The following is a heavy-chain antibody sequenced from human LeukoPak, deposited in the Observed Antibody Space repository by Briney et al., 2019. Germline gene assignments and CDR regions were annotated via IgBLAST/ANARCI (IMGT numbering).Heavy chain of an antibody. V-gene: IGHV3-21*01. Sequence: PGGSLRLSCAASGFTFSSYGMHWVRQAPGKGLEWVSSISSSSSYIYYADSVKGRFTISRDNAKNSLYLQMNSLRAEDTAVYYCARSTSSWYFDLWGRGTLVTVSS. J-gene: IGHJ2*01. CDR2: ISSSSSYI. CDR1: GFTFSSYG. D-gene: IGHD2-2*01. CDR3: ARSTSSWYFDL.